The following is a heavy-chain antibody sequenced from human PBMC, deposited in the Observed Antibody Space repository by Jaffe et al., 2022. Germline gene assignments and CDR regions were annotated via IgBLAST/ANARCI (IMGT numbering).Heavy chain of an antibody. CDR3: ARLVSSGWLLDY. V-gene: IGHV4-38-2*01. D-gene: IGHD6-19*01. Sequence: QVQLQESGPGLVKPSETLSLTCAVSGYSISSGYYWGWIRQPPGKGLEWIGSIYHSGSTYYNPSLKSRVTISVDTSKNQFSLKLSSVTAADTAVYYCARLVSSGWLLDYWGQGTLVTVSS. J-gene: IGHJ4*02. CDR1: GYSISSGYY. CDR2: IYHSGST.